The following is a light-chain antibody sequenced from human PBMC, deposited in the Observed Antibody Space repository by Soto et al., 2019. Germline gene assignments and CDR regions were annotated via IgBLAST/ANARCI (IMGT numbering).Light chain of an antibody. CDR2: SNN. CDR1: ISNIGSNT. V-gene: IGLV1-44*01. J-gene: IGLJ3*02. CDR3: AAWDDSLNGWV. Sequence: QSVLTQPPSASGTPGQRVTISCSGSISNIGSNTVNWYQQLPGTAPKLLIYSNNQRPSGVPDRFSGSKSGTSASLAISGLQSDDEADYYCAAWDDSLNGWVFGGGTKVIVL.